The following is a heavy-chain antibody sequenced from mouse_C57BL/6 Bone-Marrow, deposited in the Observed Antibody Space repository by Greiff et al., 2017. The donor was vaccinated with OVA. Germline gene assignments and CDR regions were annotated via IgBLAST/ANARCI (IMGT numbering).Heavy chain of an antibody. J-gene: IGHJ3*01. CDR1: GYTFTSYW. CDR3: TISHCDGREGAY. CDR2: IYPGNSDT. D-gene: IGHD1-1*01. V-gene: IGHV1-5*01. Sequence: EVQLVESGTELARPGASVKMSCKTSGYTFTSYWMHWVKQRPGQGLEWIGDIYPGNSDTSYNQKFKGKATLTAATSSSNAYMESSSLTNEDSAAYYCTISHCDGREGAYWGQGTLVTVSA.